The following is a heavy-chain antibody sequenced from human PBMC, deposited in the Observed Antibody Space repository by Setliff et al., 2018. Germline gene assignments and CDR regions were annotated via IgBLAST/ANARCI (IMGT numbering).Heavy chain of an antibody. Sequence: GGSLRLSCAASGFTFSSYGMHWVRQAPDKGLEWVAVIWYDGSNKYYADSVKGRFTISRDNSKNTLYLQMNSLRAEDTAVYYCARTLTPYCGGDCPQGGMDVWGKGTTVTVSS. CDR3: ARTLTPYCGGDCPQGGMDV. CDR2: IWYDGSNK. D-gene: IGHD2-21*02. CDR1: GFTFSSYG. V-gene: IGHV3-33*01. J-gene: IGHJ6*03.